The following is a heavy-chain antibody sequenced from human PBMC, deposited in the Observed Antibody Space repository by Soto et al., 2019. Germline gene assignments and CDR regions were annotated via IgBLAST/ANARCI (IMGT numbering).Heavy chain of an antibody. CDR2: ISAYNGNT. J-gene: IGHJ6*02. Sequence: GASVKVSCKASGYTFTSYGISWVRQAPGQGLEWMGWISAYNGNTNYAQKLQGRVTMTTDTSTSTAYMELRSLRSDDTAVYYCAIDVSGYDSLPYYYYGTDVWGQGTTVTVSS. D-gene: IGHD5-12*01. CDR1: GYTFTSYG. V-gene: IGHV1-18*01. CDR3: AIDVSGYDSLPYYYYGTDV.